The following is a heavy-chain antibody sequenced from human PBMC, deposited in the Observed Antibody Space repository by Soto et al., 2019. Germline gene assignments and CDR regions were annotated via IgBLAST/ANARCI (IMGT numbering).Heavy chain of an antibody. CDR1: GDTFSFYT. Sequence: QVQLVQSGTEVKKPGSSVKVSCKASGDTFSFYTINWVRQAPGLGLEWVGRINPIVSMSNYAQKFQGRVSXPXDXXTSTAYMDLRSLRSDDTAMYFCAASYGSGYRAFDYWGQGALVIVSS. V-gene: IGHV1-69*02. D-gene: IGHD3-10*01. CDR2: INPIVSMS. J-gene: IGHJ4*02. CDR3: AASYGSGYRAFDY.